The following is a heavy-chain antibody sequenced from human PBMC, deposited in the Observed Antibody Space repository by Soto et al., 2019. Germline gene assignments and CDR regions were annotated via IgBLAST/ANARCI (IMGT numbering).Heavy chain of an antibody. Sequence: PGGSLRLSCAASGFTFSTYAMHWVRQAPGEGLEWVAVITYDGSNKHYADSVKGRFTISRDNSKNTLYLQMNSLRAEDTAVYYCAKGKYSSGWGGYYYYMDVWGKGTTVTSP. D-gene: IGHD6-19*01. V-gene: IGHV3-30*18. CDR2: ITYDGSNK. J-gene: IGHJ6*03. CDR3: AKGKYSSGWGGYYYYMDV. CDR1: GFTFSTYA.